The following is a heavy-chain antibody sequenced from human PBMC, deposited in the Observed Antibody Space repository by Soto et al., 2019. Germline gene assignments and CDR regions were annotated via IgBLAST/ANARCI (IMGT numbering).Heavy chain of an antibody. CDR3: ASHDYAHYGMDV. CDR1: GGSISTYY. V-gene: IGHV4-59*08. J-gene: IGHJ6*02. CDR2: IYYSGIA. Sequence: SETLSLTCTVSGGSISTYYWSWIRQPLGKGLEWIGYIYYSGIANYNPSLKSRVTISVDTSKNQFSLKLSSVTAADTAVYYCASHDYAHYGMDVWGQGTTVTVSS. D-gene: IGHD3-16*01.